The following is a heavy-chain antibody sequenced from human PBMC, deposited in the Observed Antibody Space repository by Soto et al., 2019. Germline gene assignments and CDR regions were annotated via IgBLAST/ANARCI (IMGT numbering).Heavy chain of an antibody. J-gene: IGHJ6*03. CDR2: ISGSGGST. D-gene: IGHD4-4*01. CDR1: GFTFSSYA. CDR3: AKVPRDTTVTPLRLLYYYYMDV. Sequence: PGGSLRLSCAAAGFTFSSYAMSWVRQAPGKGLEWVSAISGSGGSTYYADSVKGRFTISRDNSKNTLYLQMNSLRAEDTAVYYCAKVPRDTTVTPLRLLYYYYMDVWGKGTTVTVSS. V-gene: IGHV3-23*01.